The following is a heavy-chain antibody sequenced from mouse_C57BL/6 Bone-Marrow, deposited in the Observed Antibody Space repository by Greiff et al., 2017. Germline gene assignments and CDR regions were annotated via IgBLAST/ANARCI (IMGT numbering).Heavy chain of an antibody. J-gene: IGHJ1*03. CDR1: GFNIKDDY. Sequence: EVKLQESGAELVRPGASVKLSCTASGFNIKDDYMHWVKQRPEQGLEWIGWIDPENGDTEYASKFQGKATITADTSANTAYLPLSSLTSEDTAVYYCTTPHYYGSSWYFDVWGTGTTVTVSS. CDR2: IDPENGDT. D-gene: IGHD1-1*01. V-gene: IGHV14-4*01. CDR3: TTPHYYGSSWYFDV.